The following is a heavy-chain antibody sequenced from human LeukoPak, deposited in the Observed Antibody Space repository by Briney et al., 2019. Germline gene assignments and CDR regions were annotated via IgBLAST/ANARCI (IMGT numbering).Heavy chain of an antibody. J-gene: IGHJ4*02. V-gene: IGHV5-51*01. CDR2: IYPGDSDT. CDR1: GYSFTSYW. CDR3: ARHPAWDSSGWAPGY. D-gene: IGHD6-19*01. Sequence: GESLKISCQGSGYSFTSYWIGWVRQMPGKGLEWMGIIYPGDSDTRYSPSFQGQVTISADKSISTAYLQWSSLKASDTAMYYCARHPAWDSSGWAPGYWGQGTLVTVSS.